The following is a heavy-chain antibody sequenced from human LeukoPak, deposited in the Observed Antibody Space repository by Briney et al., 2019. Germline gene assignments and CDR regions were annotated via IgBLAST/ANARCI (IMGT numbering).Heavy chain of an antibody. CDR2: ISSSGGTM. Sequence: SGGSLRLSCEASGFTVSSFEINWVRQAPGKGLEWVSYISSSGGTMDYADSVKGRFTVSRDNAKNSLYLQMNSLRAEDTAVYYCARDTRGYDILTGYYEYYFDYWGQGTLVTVSS. CDR3: ARDTRGYDILTGYYEYYFDY. V-gene: IGHV3-48*03. J-gene: IGHJ4*02. D-gene: IGHD3-9*01. CDR1: GFTVSSFE.